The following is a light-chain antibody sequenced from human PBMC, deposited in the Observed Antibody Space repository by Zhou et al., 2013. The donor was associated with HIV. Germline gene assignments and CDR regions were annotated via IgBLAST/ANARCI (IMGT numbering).Light chain of an antibody. CDR2: GVS. J-gene: IGKJ1*01. V-gene: IGKV3-20*01. CDR1: QSLTSNS. Sequence: LVLTQSPGTLSLSPGERATLSCRASQSLTSNSLAWYQQKAGRAPRLLIYGVSSRATGIPDRFSGSGSGTDFTLTISSLQPDDFATYYCQQYDSYSSFGQGTKVEIK. CDR3: QQYDSYSS.